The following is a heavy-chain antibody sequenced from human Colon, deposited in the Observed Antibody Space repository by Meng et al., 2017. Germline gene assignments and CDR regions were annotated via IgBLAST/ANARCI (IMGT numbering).Heavy chain of an antibody. J-gene: IGHJ4*02. D-gene: IGHD1-26*01. CDR3: ALKGSFFDS. V-gene: IGHV3-11*01. CDR1: GFYFNDYY. Sequence: QVQLVESGGGLVKSGGSLRLSCVGSGFYFNDYYMSWIRQTPGKGLEWVANIGNNGRPIFYADSVKGRFTISRDNARNSLYLQMDSLTVEDTALYYCALKGSFFDSWGQGALVTVSS. CDR2: IGNNGRPI.